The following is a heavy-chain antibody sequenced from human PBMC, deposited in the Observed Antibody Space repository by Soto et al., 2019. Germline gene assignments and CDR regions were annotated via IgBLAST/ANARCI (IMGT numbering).Heavy chain of an antibody. Sequence: SETLSLTCTVSGGSIRSYCWTWIRQPPGEGLEWIGCICNSGSTNYNPSLKSRVTISVDTSKNQFSLKLSSVTAADTAVYYCARLRYYDILTGYFYYYYMDVWGKGTTVTVSS. CDR3: ARLRYYDILTGYFYYYYMDV. J-gene: IGHJ6*03. CDR2: ICNSGST. D-gene: IGHD3-9*01. CDR1: GGSIRSYC. V-gene: IGHV4-59*08.